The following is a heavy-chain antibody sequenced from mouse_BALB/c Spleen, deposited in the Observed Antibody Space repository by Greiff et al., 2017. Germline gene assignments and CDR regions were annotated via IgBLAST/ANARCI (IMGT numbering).Heavy chain of an antibody. V-gene: IGHV2-9*02. CDR2: IWAGGST. D-gene: IGHD2-4*01. CDR3: ARGLYDYDDY. J-gene: IGHJ2*01. CDR1: GFSLTSYG. Sequence: VQLVESGPGLVAPSQSLSITCTVSGFSLTSYGVHWVRQPPGKGLEWLGVIWAGGSTNYNSALMSRLSISKDNSKGQVFLKMNSLQTDDTAMYYCARGLYDYDDYWGQGTTLTVSS.